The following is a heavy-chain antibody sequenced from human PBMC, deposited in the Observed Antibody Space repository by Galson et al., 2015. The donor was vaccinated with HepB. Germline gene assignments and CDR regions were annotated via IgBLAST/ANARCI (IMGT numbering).Heavy chain of an antibody. D-gene: IGHD2-2*01. CDR1: GFTFSSFG. CDR3: ARMGRYHNGVHWIERPFDI. Sequence: SLRLSCAVSGFTFSSFGMHWVRQAPGKGLEWVSVISYDGRKKYYPDSVKGRFTISRNNSQNTLYLHWSSLKASDTAMYYCARMGRYHNGVHWIERPFDIWGQGTMVFVSA. V-gene: IGHV3-30*03. CDR2: ISYDGRKK. J-gene: IGHJ3*02.